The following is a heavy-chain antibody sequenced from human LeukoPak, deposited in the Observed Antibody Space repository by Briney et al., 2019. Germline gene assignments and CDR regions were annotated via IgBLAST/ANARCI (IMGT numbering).Heavy chain of an antibody. CDR1: GGSFSGYY. J-gene: IGHJ4*02. D-gene: IGHD5-18*01. V-gene: IGHV4-34*01. Sequence: PSETLSLTCAVYGGSFSGYYWSWIRQPPGKGLEWIGEINHSGSTNYNPSLKSRGTITVDTTKNQFSLKLSSVTAADTAVYYCARGRGRGYSYGYQDYWGQGTLVTVSS. CDR3: ARGRGRGYSYGYQDY. CDR2: INHSGST.